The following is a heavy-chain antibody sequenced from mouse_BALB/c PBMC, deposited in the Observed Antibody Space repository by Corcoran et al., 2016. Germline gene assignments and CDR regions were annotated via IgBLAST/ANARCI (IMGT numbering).Heavy chain of an antibody. J-gene: IGHJ4*01. Sequence: EVQLQQSGAELVKPGASVKLSCTASGFNIKDTYMHWVKQRPEQGLEWIGRIDPANGNTKYDPKFQGKATITADTSSNTACLQLSSLTSEDTAVYYCARWDRYDYYAMDYWGQGTSVTVSS. CDR2: IDPANGNT. V-gene: IGHV14-3*02. CDR1: GFNIKDTY. D-gene: IGHD2-14*01. CDR3: ARWDRYDYYAMDY.